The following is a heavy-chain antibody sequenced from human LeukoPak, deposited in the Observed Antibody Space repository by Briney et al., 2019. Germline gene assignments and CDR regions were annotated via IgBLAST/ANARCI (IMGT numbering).Heavy chain of an antibody. CDR1: GFTFSNYW. CDR3: AGGAGFLIDY. V-gene: IGHV3-7*01. Sequence: GGSLRLSCAASGFTFSNYWMNWVRQAPGKGPEWVAIIKKDGSEKYYVDSVKGRFTISRDNAKNSLYLQMNSLRADDTAVYFCAGGAGFLIDYWGQGALVTVAS. CDR2: IKKDGSEK. J-gene: IGHJ4*02. D-gene: IGHD2/OR15-2a*01.